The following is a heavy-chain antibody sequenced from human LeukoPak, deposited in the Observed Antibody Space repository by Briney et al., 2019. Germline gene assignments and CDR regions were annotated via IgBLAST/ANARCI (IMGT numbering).Heavy chain of an antibody. Sequence: GGSQRLSCAASGSTFSNDWMSWVRQAPGKGLQWVTFIRYEGSNKYYADSVKGRFTISRDNSKNTLYLQMNSLRVEDTAVYYCAKESDVAAAGIDYWGQGTLVTVSS. J-gene: IGHJ4*02. CDR3: AKESDVAAAGIDY. CDR2: IRYEGSNK. CDR1: GSTFSNDW. D-gene: IGHD6-13*01. V-gene: IGHV3-30*02.